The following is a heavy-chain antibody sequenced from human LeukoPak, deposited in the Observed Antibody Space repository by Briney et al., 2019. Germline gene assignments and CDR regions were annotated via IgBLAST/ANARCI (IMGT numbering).Heavy chain of an antibody. CDR2: IIPIFGTA. Sequence: PLASVKVSCKASGGTFSSYAISWVRQAPGQGLEWMGGIIPIFGTANYAQKFQGRVTITADKSTNTAYMELSSLRSEDTAVYYCARLIGTRDGLDYWGQGTLVTVSS. CDR1: GGTFSSYA. D-gene: IGHD1-1*01. J-gene: IGHJ4*02. V-gene: IGHV1-69*06. CDR3: ARLIGTRDGLDY.